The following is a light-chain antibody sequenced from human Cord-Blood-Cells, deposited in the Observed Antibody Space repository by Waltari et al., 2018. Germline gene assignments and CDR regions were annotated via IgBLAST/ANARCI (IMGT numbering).Light chain of an antibody. CDR3: AAWDDSLNGNWV. J-gene: IGLJ3*02. CDR1: SSNIGSNT. CDR2: SNN. V-gene: IGLV1-44*01. Sequence: QSVLTQPPSASGTPGQRVTISCSGSSSNIGSNTVNWYQQRPGTAPKLLIYSNNRRPSGVPDLFSGSKSGTSASLAISGLQSEDEADYYCAAWDDSLNGNWVFGGGTKLTVL.